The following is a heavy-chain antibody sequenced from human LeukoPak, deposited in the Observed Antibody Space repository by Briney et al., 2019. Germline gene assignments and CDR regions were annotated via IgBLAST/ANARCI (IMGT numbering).Heavy chain of an antibody. Sequence: GGPLRLSCAASGFTFSSYAMSCVRQAPGKGLEWVSAISGSGGSTYYADSVKGRFTISRDNSKNTLYLQMNSLRAEDTAVYYCAKAQGPEVTTSFRGYYYYYGMDVWGQGTTVTVSS. V-gene: IGHV3-23*01. D-gene: IGHD4-17*01. CDR1: GFTFSSYA. J-gene: IGHJ6*02. CDR3: AKAQGPEVTTSFRGYYYYYGMDV. CDR2: ISGSGGST.